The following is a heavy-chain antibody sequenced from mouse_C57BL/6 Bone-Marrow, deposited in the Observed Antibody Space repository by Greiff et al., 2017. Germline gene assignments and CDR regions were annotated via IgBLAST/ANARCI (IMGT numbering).Heavy chain of an antibody. V-gene: IGHV1-18*01. Sequence: VQLQQSGPELVKPGASVKIPCKASGYTFSDYNMDWVKQSPGTRLEWIGDINTNNGGTIYTQKFKGRATLTVDKSSSTAYLELRSLTSEDTAVYYCARADFVDAMDYWGQGTSGTGSS. CDR3: ARADFVDAMDY. J-gene: IGHJ4*01. CDR2: INTNNGGT. CDR1: GYTFSDYN.